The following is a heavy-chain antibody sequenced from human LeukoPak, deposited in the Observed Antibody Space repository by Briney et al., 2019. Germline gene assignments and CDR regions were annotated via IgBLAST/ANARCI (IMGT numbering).Heavy chain of an antibody. V-gene: IGHV3-53*01. Sequence: GGSLRLSCAASGFTVSSNYMSWVRQAPGKGLEWVSVIYSGGSTYYADSVKGRFTISRDNSKNTLYLQMNSLRAEDTAVYYCARAANYDILTGSGYFDYWGQGTLVTVSS. D-gene: IGHD3-9*01. CDR2: IYSGGST. J-gene: IGHJ4*02. CDR1: GFTVSSNY. CDR3: ARAANYDILTGSGYFDY.